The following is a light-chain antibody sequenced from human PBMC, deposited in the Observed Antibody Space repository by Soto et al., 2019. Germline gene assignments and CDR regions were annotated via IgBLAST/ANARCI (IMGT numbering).Light chain of an antibody. CDR2: GAS. CDR3: QQYGSSPQT. CDR1: QSVSSSY. V-gene: IGKV3-20*01. J-gene: IGKJ5*01. Sequence: EIVLTQSPGTLSLSPGERATLSCRASQSVSSSYLAWYQQKPGQAPRLLIDGASSRATGIPDRFSGSGSGTDFTLTISRLEPEDCAVYYCQQYGSSPQTVGQGTRLEIK.